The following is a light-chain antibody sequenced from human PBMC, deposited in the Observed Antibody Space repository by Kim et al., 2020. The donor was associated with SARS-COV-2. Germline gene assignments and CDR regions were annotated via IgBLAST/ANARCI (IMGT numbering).Light chain of an antibody. CDR2: GAS. CDR1: QSVTSNY. J-gene: IGKJ1*01. CDR3: QQSATSRT. V-gene: IGKV3-20*01. Sequence: LSPGERATRACRASQSVTSNYLAWYQQKPGQAPRVLIYGASNRATGIPDRFSGSGSGTDFTLTISRLEPEDFAVYYCQQSATSRTFGQGTKVDIK.